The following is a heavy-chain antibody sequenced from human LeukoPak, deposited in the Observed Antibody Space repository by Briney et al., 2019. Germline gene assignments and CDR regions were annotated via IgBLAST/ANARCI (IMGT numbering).Heavy chain of an antibody. Sequence: ASVKVSCKASGYTFTSYDINWVRQATGQGLEWMGWMNPNSGNTGYAQKFQGRVTMTRNTSISTAYMELSSLRSEDTAVYYCARGLRMIVVVITYYYYMDVWGKGTTVTVSS. CDR2: MNPNSGNT. J-gene: IGHJ6*03. D-gene: IGHD3-22*01. CDR3: ARGLRMIVVVITYYYYMDV. CDR1: GYTFTSYD. V-gene: IGHV1-8*01.